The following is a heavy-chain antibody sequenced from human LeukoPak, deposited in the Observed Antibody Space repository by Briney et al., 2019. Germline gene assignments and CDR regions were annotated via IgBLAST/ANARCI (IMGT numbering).Heavy chain of an antibody. D-gene: IGHD4-17*01. CDR1: GFTFSTYW. CDR3: ARASTTVPNLLDH. CDR2: IKGDGSST. J-gene: IGHJ4*02. Sequence: GGSLRLSCAASGFTFSTYWMHWVRKAPGKGLVWVARIKGDGSSTIYADSVKGRFTISRDNSKNTLYLQTSSLRAEDTAVYYCARASTTVPNLLDHWGRGTLVTVSS. V-gene: IGHV3-74*01.